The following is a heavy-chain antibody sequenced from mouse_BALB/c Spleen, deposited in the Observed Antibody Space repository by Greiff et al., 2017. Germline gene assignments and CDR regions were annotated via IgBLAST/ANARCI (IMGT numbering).Heavy chain of an antibody. CDR2: IYWDDDK. CDR3: ARGAGDYDGWYFDV. Sequence: QVTLKVSGPGILQPSQTLSLTCSFSGFSLSTSGMGVSWIRQPSGKGLEWLAHIYWDDDKRYNPSLKSRLTISKDTSRNQVFLKITSVDTADTATYYCARGAGDYDGWYFDVWGAGTTVTVSS. D-gene: IGHD2-4*01. CDR1: GFSLSTSGMG. J-gene: IGHJ1*01. V-gene: IGHV8-12*01.